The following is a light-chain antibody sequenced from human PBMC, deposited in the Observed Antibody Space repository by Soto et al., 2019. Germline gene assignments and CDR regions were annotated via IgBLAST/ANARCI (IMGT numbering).Light chain of an antibody. Sequence: DIPMTQSPSTLSASVGDRVTITCRASQSIGSWLAWYQQKPGKAPKLLIYKASTLESGVPSRFSGSGSGTEFTLTISSLQPDDFATYYCQQYHSFLFTFGPGTQVDIK. CDR3: QQYHSFLFT. J-gene: IGKJ3*01. CDR2: KAS. CDR1: QSIGSW. V-gene: IGKV1-5*03.